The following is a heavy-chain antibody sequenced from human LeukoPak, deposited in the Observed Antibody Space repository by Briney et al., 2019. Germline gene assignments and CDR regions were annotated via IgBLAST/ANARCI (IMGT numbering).Heavy chain of an antibody. CDR1: GGSISNYY. Sequence: SETLSLTCTVSGGSISNYYWSWIRQPPGKGLEWIGYIYYSGSTNYNPSLKSRVTISVDTSKNQFSLKPSSVTAADTAVYYCARYGEGGGPFDYWGQGTLVTVSS. D-gene: IGHD1-26*01. V-gene: IGHV4-59*01. CDR2: IYYSGST. CDR3: ARYGEGGGPFDY. J-gene: IGHJ4*02.